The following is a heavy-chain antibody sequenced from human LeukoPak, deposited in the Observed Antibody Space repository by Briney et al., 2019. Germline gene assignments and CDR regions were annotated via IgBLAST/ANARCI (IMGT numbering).Heavy chain of an antibody. J-gene: IGHJ6*03. Sequence: ASVKVSCKASGYTFTSYAMNWVRQAPGQGLEWLGWINPNSGGTNYAQKLQGRVTMTRDTSISKDYMELNRLRADDTAVYYCARDHYYDFWSGSIFCYYYYYMHVWARGTRVTVSS. CDR2: INPNSGGT. CDR3: ARDHYYDFWSGSIFCYYYYYMHV. V-gene: IGHV1-2*02. CDR1: GYTFTSYA. D-gene: IGHD3-3*01.